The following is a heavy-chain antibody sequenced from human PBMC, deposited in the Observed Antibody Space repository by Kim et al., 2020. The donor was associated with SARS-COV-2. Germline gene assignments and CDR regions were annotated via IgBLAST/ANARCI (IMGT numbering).Heavy chain of an antibody. CDR2: INPGGGAT. CDR3: ARGTAVALWYFDY. D-gene: IGHD6-19*01. CDR1: GYTFTSYY. J-gene: IGHJ4*02. V-gene: IGHV1-46*01. Sequence: ASVKVSCKASGYTFTSYYIHWVRQAPGQGLEWMGIINPGGGATSYTQKFQDRVTMTRDTSTSTVYMELSSLRSEDTAVYYCARGTAVALWYFDYWGQGSLVTVSS.